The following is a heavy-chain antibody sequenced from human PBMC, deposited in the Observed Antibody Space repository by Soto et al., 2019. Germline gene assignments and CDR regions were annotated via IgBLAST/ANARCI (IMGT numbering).Heavy chain of an antibody. CDR3: ARYYYMDV. CDR1: GGSISSYY. V-gene: IGHV4-59*08. J-gene: IGHJ6*03. Sequence: SETLSLTCTVSGGSISSYYLSWIRQPPGKGLEWIGYIYYSGSTNYNPSLKSRVTISVDTSKNQFSLKLSSVTAADTAVYYCARYYYMDVWGKGTTVTVSS. CDR2: IYYSGST.